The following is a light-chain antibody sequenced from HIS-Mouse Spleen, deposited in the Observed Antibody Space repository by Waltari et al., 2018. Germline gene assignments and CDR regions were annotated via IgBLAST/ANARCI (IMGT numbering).Light chain of an antibody. CDR3: QTWGTGIPV. V-gene: IGLV4-69*01. J-gene: IGLJ2*01. CDR2: LNSDGSH. Sequence: QLVLTQSPSASASLGASVKPTCTLSSGHSSYATPWQQQQPEKGPRYLMKLNSDGSHSKGDGIPDRFSGSSSGAERYLTISSLQSEDEADYYCQTWGTGIPVFGGGTKLTVL. CDR1: SGHSSYA.